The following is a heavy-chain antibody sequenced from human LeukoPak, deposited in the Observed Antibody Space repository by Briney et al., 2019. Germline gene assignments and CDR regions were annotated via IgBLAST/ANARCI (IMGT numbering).Heavy chain of an antibody. J-gene: IGHJ6*02. V-gene: IGHV3-74*01. D-gene: IGHD5-18*01. CDR3: ARDAVDTANAV. CDR1: GFTFTTYW. CDR2: INSDGSIT. Sequence: GGSLRLSCAASGFTFTTYWMHRVRQAPGKGLVWVPHINSDGSITSYADSVKGRFTISRDNAKNTLYLQMNSLRAEDTAVYYCARDAVDTANAVWGQGTTVTVSS.